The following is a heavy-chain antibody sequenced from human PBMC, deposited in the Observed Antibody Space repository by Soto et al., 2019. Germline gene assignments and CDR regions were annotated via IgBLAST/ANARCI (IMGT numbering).Heavy chain of an antibody. CDR3: ARGVADCSGGSCYPENFDY. CDR1: GYTFTSYD. D-gene: IGHD2-15*01. CDR2: MNPNSGNT. V-gene: IGHV1-8*01. Sequence: ASVKVSCKASGYTFTSYDINWVRQATGQGLEWMGWMNPNSGNTGYAQKFQGRVTMTRNTSISTAYMELGSLRSEDTAVYYCARGVADCSGGSCYPENFDYWGQGTLVTVS. J-gene: IGHJ4*02.